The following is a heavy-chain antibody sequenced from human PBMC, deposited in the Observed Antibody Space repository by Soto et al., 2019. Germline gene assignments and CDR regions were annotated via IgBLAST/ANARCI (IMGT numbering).Heavy chain of an antibody. J-gene: IGHJ2*01. CDR2: IYWDDDK. Sequence: QITLKESGPTLVKPTQTLTLTCTLSGFSLSSSGVGVGWIRQPPGKALEWLALIYWDDDKRYSPSLKSRLTTTKDTSKNQLALTMAKMNPVDPATYYCARHYGSGNNYPWYSDLGGRGTLVTVSP. CDR3: ARHYGSGNNYPWYSDL. CDR1: GFSLSSSGVG. D-gene: IGHD3-10*01. V-gene: IGHV2-5*02.